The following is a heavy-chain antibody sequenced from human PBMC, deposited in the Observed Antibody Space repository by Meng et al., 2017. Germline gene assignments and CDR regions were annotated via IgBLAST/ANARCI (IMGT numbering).Heavy chain of an antibody. V-gene: IGHV4-4*03. Sequence: VHRKGQGPGVVRPRGTLHLSCAVSGGSISSSNWWSWVRQPPGKGLEWIGEIYHSGSTNYNPSLKSRVTISVDKSKNQFSLKLSSVTAADTAVYYCARFYDSSGNDYWGQGTLVTVSS. CDR1: GGSISSSNW. J-gene: IGHJ4*02. D-gene: IGHD3-22*01. CDR2: IYHSGST. CDR3: ARFYDSSGNDY.